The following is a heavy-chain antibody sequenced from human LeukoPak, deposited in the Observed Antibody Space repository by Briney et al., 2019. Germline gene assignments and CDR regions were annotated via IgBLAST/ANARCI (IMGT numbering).Heavy chain of an antibody. CDR3: ARVEIVDQYYFDY. CDR1: GGTFSNYA. CDR2: IIPIFGTA. J-gene: IGHJ4*02. Sequence: ASVKVSCKASGGTFSNYAISWVRQAPGQGLEWMGGIIPIFGTANYAQKFQGRVTITTDESTSTAYMELSSLRSEDTAVYYCARVEIVDQYYFDYWGQGTLVTVSS. V-gene: IGHV1-69*05. D-gene: IGHD3-22*01.